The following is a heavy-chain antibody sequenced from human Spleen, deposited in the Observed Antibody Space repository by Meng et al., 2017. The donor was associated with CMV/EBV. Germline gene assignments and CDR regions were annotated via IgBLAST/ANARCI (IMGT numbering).Heavy chain of an antibody. Sequence: SCAASGFTFSDYTMNWARQAPGKGLEWVSSISIFGNYIYYADSVEGRFTISRDNAKNSLYLQMNSLSAEDTAVYYCARLGVASFDYWGQGTLVTVS. J-gene: IGHJ4*02. CDR3: ARLGVASFDY. V-gene: IGHV3-21*01. CDR2: ISIFGNYI. D-gene: IGHD6-19*01. CDR1: GFTFSDYT.